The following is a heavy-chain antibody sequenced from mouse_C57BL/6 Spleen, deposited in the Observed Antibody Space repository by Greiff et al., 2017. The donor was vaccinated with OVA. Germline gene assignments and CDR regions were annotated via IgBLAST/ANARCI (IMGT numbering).Heavy chain of an antibody. J-gene: IGHJ4*01. Sequence: EVQRVESGGGLVKPGGSLKLSCAASGFTFSSYAMSWVRQTPEKRLEWVATISDGGSYTYYPDNVKGRFTISRDNAKNNLYLQMSHLKSEDTAMYYCAREGVYDYDGGYYAMDYWGQGTSVTVSS. D-gene: IGHD2-4*01. CDR3: AREGVYDYDGGYYAMDY. V-gene: IGHV5-4*01. CDR2: ISDGGSYT. CDR1: GFTFSSYA.